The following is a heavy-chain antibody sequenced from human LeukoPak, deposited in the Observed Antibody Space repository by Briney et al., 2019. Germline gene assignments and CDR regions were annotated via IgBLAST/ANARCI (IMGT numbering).Heavy chain of an antibody. CDR2: INHSGST. Sequence: PSETLSLTCAVYGGSFSGYYWSWIRQPPGKGLEWIGEINHSGSTNYNPSLKSRVTISVDKSKNQFSLKLSSVTAADTAVYYCAGSWITKGFDYWGQGTLVTVSS. CDR1: GGSFSGYY. D-gene: IGHD6-13*01. V-gene: IGHV4-34*01. CDR3: AGSWITKGFDY. J-gene: IGHJ4*02.